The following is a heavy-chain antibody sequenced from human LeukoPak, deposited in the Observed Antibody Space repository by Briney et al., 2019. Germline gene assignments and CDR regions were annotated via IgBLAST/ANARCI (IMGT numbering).Heavy chain of an antibody. V-gene: IGHV1-69*05. CDR3: ARDINFWSGYFDY. J-gene: IGHJ4*02. CDR1: GGTFSSYA. D-gene: IGHD3-3*01. Sequence: SVKVSCKASGGTFSSYAISWVRRAPGQGLEWMGRIIPIFGTANYAQKFQGRVTITTDESTSTAYMELSSLRSEDTAVYYCARDINFWSGYFDYWGQGTLVTVSS. CDR2: IIPIFGTA.